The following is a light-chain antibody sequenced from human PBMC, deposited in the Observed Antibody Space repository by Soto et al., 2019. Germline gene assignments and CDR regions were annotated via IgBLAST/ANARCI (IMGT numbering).Light chain of an antibody. Sequence: DIQMTQSPSSLSASVVDRVTITFRASQSISSSFNWYQQKPGKAPKLLIYAASSLQSGVPSRFSGSGSGTDFTLTISSLQSEDFAIYYCQQYYSRPQWTFGQGTKVDIK. CDR3: QQYYSRPQWT. CDR1: QSISSS. J-gene: IGKJ1*01. V-gene: IGKV1-39*01. CDR2: AAS.